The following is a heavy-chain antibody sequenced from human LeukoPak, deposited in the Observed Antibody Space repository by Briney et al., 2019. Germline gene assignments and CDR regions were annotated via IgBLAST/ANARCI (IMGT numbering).Heavy chain of an antibody. V-gene: IGHV3-23*01. J-gene: IGHJ4*02. CDR3: AKQRSHYDFSEDFDS. CDR1: GFTFRRYA. Sequence: GGSLRLSCAASGFTFRRYAMAWVRQAPGKGLEWVSSISGSGGTTYHADSVEGRFTFSRANSKNTLYLQMNSLRAEDTALYYCAKQRSHYDFSEDFDSWGQGTLVTVSS. D-gene: IGHD3-3*01. CDR2: ISGSGGTT.